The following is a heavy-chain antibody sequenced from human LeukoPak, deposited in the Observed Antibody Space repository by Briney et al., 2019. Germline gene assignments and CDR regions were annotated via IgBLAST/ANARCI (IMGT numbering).Heavy chain of an antibody. Sequence: GESLKIFCKGFEYNLNNYWNDRVRQISGKGLGWMGIIYPGDSHTIYSPSFQGQVTISADKSINTAYLQWSSLKASDTAMYYCARQESAQWDVFDIWGQGTMVAVSS. CDR3: ARQESAQWDVFDI. CDR1: EYNLNNYW. D-gene: IGHD2-8*01. J-gene: IGHJ3*02. V-gene: IGHV5-51*01. CDR2: IYPGDSHT.